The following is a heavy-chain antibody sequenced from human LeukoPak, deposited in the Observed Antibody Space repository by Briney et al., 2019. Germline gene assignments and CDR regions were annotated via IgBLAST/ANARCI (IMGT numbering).Heavy chain of an antibody. V-gene: IGHV3-73*01. D-gene: IGHD4-11*01. CDR2: IRSKAHSYAT. CDR3: TRPPSNDYNDAFDI. CDR1: GFTFSGSS. J-gene: IGHJ3*02. Sequence: GGSLRLSCAASGFTFSGSSMQWVRQASGKGLEWVGRIRSKAHSYATAYAASVKGRFTISRDESKNTAYLQMNSLKSDDTAVYYCTRPPSNDYNDAFDIWGQGTMVTVSS.